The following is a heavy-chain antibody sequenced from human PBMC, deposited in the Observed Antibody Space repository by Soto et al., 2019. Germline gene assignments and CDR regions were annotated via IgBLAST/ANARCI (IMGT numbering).Heavy chain of an antibody. CDR1: GGSISSGGYY. J-gene: IGHJ5*02. V-gene: IGHV4-31*01. CDR2: IYYSGST. CDR3: GRSVFP. Sequence: QVQLQESGPGLVKPSQTLSLTCTVSGGSISSGGYYWSWIRQHPGKGLEWLGYIYYSGSTYYNPSAKRQVTRSVETSKTRFSLKLRSVAAADTAVYYRGRSVFPWGQGTLVTVSS.